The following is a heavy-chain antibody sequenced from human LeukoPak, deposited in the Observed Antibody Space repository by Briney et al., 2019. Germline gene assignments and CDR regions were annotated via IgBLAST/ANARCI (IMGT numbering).Heavy chain of an antibody. J-gene: IGHJ6*03. Sequence: GGSLRLSCAASGFTFSSYEMNWVRQAPGKGLEWVSYISGSDSTIFYADSVKGRFTISRDNAKKSLYLQMNSLRAEDTAVYYCARSGAGYCSSTSCYRGYYYYMDVWGKGTTVTVSS. CDR2: ISGSDSTI. CDR3: ARSGAGYCSSTSCYRGYYYYMDV. CDR1: GFTFSSYE. D-gene: IGHD2-2*02. V-gene: IGHV3-48*03.